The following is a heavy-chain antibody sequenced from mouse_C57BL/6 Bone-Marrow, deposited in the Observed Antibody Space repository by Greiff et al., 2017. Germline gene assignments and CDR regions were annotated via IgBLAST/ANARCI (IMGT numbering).Heavy chain of an antibody. Sequence: QVQLQQSGAELARPGASVKLSCKVSGYTFTSYGLSWVKQRSGQGLVWIGEFYPKSGNTYYNEKFKGKATLTADKSSSTAYMELRSLTSEDSAAYFCARSWSDYWGQGTTLTVSS. CDR2: FYPKSGNT. CDR1: GYTFTSYG. CDR3: ARSWSDY. J-gene: IGHJ2*01. V-gene: IGHV1-81*01.